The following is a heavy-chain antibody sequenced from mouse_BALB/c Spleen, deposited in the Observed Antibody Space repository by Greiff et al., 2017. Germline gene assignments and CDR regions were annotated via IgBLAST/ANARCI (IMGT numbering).Heavy chain of an antibody. CDR3: ARMGYGNYDYAMDY. CDR1: GYTFTSYW. CDR2: INPSTGYT. V-gene: IGHV1-7*01. Sequence: QVQLQQSGAELAKPGASVKMSCKASGYTFTSYWMHWVKQRPGQGLEWIGYINPSTGYTEYNQKFKGKATLTVDKSSSTAYMQLKSLTSEDSAVYYCARMGYGNYDYAMDYWGQGTSVTVSS. J-gene: IGHJ4*01. D-gene: IGHD2-10*02.